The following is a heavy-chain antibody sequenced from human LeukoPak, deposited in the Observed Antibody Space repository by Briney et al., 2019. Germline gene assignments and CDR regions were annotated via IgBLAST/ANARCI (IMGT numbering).Heavy chain of an antibody. CDR3: ARDGLGYCSSTSCYNYFDP. J-gene: IGHJ5*02. CDR1: RFTFNDYY. D-gene: IGHD2-2*01. CDR2: ISNSGSTT. V-gene: IGHV3-11*01. Sequence: GSLRLSCAASRFTFNDYYLSWIRQAPGKGLEWISYISNSGSTTYYADSVKGRFTISRDNAKKSLYLQMNSLRPEDTAVYYCARDGLGYCSSTSCYNYFDPWGQGTLVTVSS.